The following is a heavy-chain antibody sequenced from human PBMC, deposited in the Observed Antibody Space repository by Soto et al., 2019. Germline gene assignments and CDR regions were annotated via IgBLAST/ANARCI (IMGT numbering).Heavy chain of an antibody. CDR2: INSDGSST. V-gene: IGHV3-74*01. Sequence: GGSLRLSCAASGFTFSSYWMHWVRQAPGKGLVWVSRINSDGSSTSYADSVKGRFTISRDNAKNTLYLQMNSLRAEDTAVYYCARDPQYSSSWPYFPPLDYWGQGTLVTVSS. J-gene: IGHJ4*02. CDR3: ARDPQYSSSWPYFPPLDY. CDR1: GFTFSSYW. D-gene: IGHD6-13*01.